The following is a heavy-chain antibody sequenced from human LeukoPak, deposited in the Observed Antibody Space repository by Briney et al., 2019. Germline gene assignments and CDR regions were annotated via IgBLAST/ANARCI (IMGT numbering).Heavy chain of an antibody. D-gene: IGHD3-9*01. CDR1: GGTFSSYA. Sequence: GASVKVSCKASGGTFSSYAISWVRQAPGQGLEWMGWISAYNGNTNYAQKLQGRVTMTTDTSTSTAYMELRSLRSDDTAVYYCARGMGLRYFDWLTHWGQGTLVTVSS. CDR3: ARGMGLRYFDWLTH. CDR2: ISAYNGNT. J-gene: IGHJ5*02. V-gene: IGHV1-18*01.